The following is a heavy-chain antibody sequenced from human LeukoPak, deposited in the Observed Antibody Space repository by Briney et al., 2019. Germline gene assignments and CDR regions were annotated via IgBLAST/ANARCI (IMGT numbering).Heavy chain of an antibody. J-gene: IGHJ4*02. CDR1: GFTFSGYS. CDR2: ISGSGTNI. Sequence: PGGSLRLSCAASGFTFSGYSMSWVRQAPGKGLEWVSYISGSGTNIYNADSVKGGFTISRDNAKNSMYLQMNSLRDEDTAVYYCVREPAYPFDCWGQGTLVTVSS. V-gene: IGHV3-48*02. CDR3: VREPAYPFDC.